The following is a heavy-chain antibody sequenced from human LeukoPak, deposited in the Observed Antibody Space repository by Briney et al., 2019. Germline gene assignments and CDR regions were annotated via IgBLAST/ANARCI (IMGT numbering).Heavy chain of an antibody. CDR3: ARESDSGKDFDC. D-gene: IGHD1-26*01. V-gene: IGHV1-46*01. J-gene: IGHJ4*02. CDR2: INPSNGNT. CDR1: GYTFTYHY. Sequence: GASVKVSCKASGYTFTYHYIHLLRQVPGQGLEWMGIINPSNGNTNNAQKFQGRVTMARDTSTSTVYMELNSLGSEDTAVYYCARESDSGKDFDCWGQGTLVTVSS.